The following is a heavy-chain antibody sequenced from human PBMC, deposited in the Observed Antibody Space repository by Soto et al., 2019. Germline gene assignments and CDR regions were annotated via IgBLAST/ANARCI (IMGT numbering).Heavy chain of an antibody. J-gene: IGHJ6*03. D-gene: IGHD1-26*01. Sequence: GESLKISCAASGFTFSNAWMSWVRQAPGKGLEWVGRIKSKTDGGTTDYAAPVKGRFTISRDDSKNTLYLQMNSLKTEDTAVYYCTTNSQGSRYYYYYYMDVWGKGTTVTVSS. CDR2: IKSKTDGGTT. V-gene: IGHV3-15*01. CDR3: TTNSQGSRYYYYYYMDV. CDR1: GFTFSNAW.